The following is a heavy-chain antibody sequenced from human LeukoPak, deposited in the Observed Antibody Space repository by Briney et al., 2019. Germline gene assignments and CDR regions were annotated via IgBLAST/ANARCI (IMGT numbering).Heavy chain of an antibody. Sequence: PGGSLRLSCAASGFTFSSYEMNWVRQAPGKGLEWVSYISSSGSTRYYADSVKGRFTISRDNAKNSLYLQMNSMRAEDTAVYYCARDQVKGKWLLGPRRNYYDYGGQGTLVTVSS. CDR3: ARDQVKGKWLLGPRRNYYDY. CDR1: GFTFSSYE. V-gene: IGHV3-48*03. J-gene: IGHJ4*02. CDR2: ISSSGSTR. D-gene: IGHD3-22*01.